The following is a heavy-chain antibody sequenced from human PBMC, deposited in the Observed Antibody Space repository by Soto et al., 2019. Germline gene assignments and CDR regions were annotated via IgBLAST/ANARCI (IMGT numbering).Heavy chain of an antibody. CDR3: TRGVITFERVIIIPG. J-gene: IGHJ4*02. D-gene: IGHD3-16*02. V-gene: IGHV4-39*01. Sequence: SETLSLTCTVSNGSISSNSFYWGWVRQPPGKGLEWIASMYVSGSGSTYYNPSFQSRVSMSVDTSSSQFSLKLSSVTAADTALYYCTRGVITFERVIIIPGWGQGTQVTVSS. CDR2: MYVSGSGST. CDR1: NGSISSNSFY.